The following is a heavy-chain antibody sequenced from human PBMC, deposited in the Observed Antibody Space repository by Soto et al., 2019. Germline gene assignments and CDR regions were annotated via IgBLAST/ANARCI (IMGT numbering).Heavy chain of an antibody. J-gene: IGHJ4*02. Sequence: SETLSLTCAVYGGSLSGYYWSWIRQPPGKGLEWIGSIYYSGSTYNNPSLRSQVSMSIDTSKDQFSLKLKSVTAADTALYFCARQRTSVVPQAYFDVWGPGSLVTVSS. V-gene: IGHV4-59*04. CDR1: GGSLSGYY. CDR3: ARQRTSVVPQAYFDV. D-gene: IGHD6-25*01. CDR2: IYYSGST.